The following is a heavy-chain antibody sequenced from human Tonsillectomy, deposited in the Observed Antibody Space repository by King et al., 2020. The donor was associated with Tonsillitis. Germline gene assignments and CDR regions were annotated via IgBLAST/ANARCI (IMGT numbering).Heavy chain of an antibody. Sequence: VQLVESGGGLVKPGGSLRLSCAASGFTFSSYSMNWVRQAPGKGLEWVSSISSSRTYIYYADSVKGRFTISRDNAKNSLYLQMNSLRAEDTAVYYCATDDYKPQQYYYYYGMDVWGQGTTVTVSS. CDR1: GFTFSSYS. CDR2: ISSSRTYI. V-gene: IGHV3-21*01. CDR3: ATDDYKPQQYYYYYGMDV. D-gene: IGHD4/OR15-4a*01. J-gene: IGHJ6*02.